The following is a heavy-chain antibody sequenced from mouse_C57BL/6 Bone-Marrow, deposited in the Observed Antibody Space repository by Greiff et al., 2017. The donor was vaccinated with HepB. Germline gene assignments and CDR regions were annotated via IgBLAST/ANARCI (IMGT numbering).Heavy chain of an antibody. J-gene: IGHJ2*01. Sequence: QVQLQQSGAELARPGASVKLSCKASGYTFTSYGISWVKQRTGQGLEWIGEIYPRSGNTYYNEKFKGKATLTADKSSSTAYMELRSLTSEDSAVYFCARFYYGRAPHFDYWGQGTTLTVSS. CDR2: IYPRSGNT. D-gene: IGHD1-1*01. CDR1: GYTFTSYG. V-gene: IGHV1-81*01. CDR3: ARFYYGRAPHFDY.